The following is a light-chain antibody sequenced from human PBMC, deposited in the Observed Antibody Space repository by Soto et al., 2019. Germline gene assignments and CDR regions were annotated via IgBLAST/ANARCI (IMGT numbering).Light chain of an antibody. CDR1: QSISTW. CDR2: KAS. Sequence: DIQMTQSPSTLSASGGDRVTITCRASQSISTWLAWYQQKPGKAPKLLIYKASSLESGVPSRFSGSGSGTEFTLTISSLQPDDFATYYCRHYNSYSETFGQGTKVEIK. V-gene: IGKV1-5*03. J-gene: IGKJ1*01. CDR3: RHYNSYSET.